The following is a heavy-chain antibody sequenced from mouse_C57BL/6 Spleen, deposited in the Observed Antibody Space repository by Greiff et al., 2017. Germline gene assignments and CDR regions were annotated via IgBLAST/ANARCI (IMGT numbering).Heavy chain of an antibody. CDR1: GYTFTGYW. V-gene: IGHV1-9*01. D-gene: IGHD2-1*01. CDR2: ILPGSGST. CDR3: ARDGGNYGNYFDD. J-gene: IGHJ2*01. Sequence: VQLQQSGAELMKPGASVKLSCTATGYTFTGYWIEWVKQRPGHGLEWIGEILPGSGSTNYNEKFKGKATFTADTSSNTAYMQLSSLTTEDAAIYYCARDGGNYGNYFDDWGQGTTLTVAS.